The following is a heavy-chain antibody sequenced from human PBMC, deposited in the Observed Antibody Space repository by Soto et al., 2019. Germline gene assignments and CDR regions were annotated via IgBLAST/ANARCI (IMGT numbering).Heavy chain of an antibody. CDR2: ISGSGANT. J-gene: IGHJ6*01. CDR1: VFTFTMYA. Sequence: GGSLRLSCAASVFTFTMYAMSWVRQAPGKGLEWVSAISGSGANTYYADSVKGRFTISRDKSKNTLYLQMNGLRTEDSAIYYCAKESNHFYYYGMDVWGQGTTVTVSS. V-gene: IGHV3-23*01. CDR3: AKESNHFYYYGMDV.